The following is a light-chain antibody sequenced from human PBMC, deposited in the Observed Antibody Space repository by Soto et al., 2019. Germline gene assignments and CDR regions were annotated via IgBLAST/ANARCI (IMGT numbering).Light chain of an antibody. CDR3: GSFSSSSTLYV. Sequence: QSALPQPASVSGSPGQSITISCTGTSSDVGGSKYVSWYQQLPGKAPRLMIYEVSNRPSGVSNRFSGSKSGNTASLTVSGLQAEDEADYYCGSFSSSSTLYVFGTGTKVTVL. CDR2: EVS. CDR1: SSDVGGSKY. V-gene: IGLV2-14*01. J-gene: IGLJ1*01.